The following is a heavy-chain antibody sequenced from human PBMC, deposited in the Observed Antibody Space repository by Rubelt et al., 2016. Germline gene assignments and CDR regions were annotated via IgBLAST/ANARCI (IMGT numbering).Heavy chain of an antibody. D-gene: IGHD2-2*01. Sequence: GQLVESGGGLVQPGGSLRLSCAASGFTFSSNSMNWVRQAPGKGLEWVANIKQDGDEKYYVDSVKGRFTISRDSAKNSLFLQMNRLRAEDTAVYYCARAGSSTTDVNYYGMDVWGQGTTVTVS. V-gene: IGHV3-7*04. CDR1: GFTFSSNS. CDR3: ARAGSSTTDVNYYGMDV. J-gene: IGHJ6*02. CDR2: IKQDGDEK.